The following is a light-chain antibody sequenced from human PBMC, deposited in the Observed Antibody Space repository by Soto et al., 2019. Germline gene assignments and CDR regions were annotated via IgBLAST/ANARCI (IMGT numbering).Light chain of an antibody. CDR1: QGISNF. J-gene: IGKJ5*01. CDR2: SAS. Sequence: DIQMTQSPSSLSASVGDRVTITCRASQGISNFLAWYQQKAGTVPKLLIYSASTLQSVVPSRFSGSGSGTDFTLTISNLQPEDVATYYCQKYNSVPVTFGQGTRLEIK. CDR3: QKYNSVPVT. V-gene: IGKV1-27*01.